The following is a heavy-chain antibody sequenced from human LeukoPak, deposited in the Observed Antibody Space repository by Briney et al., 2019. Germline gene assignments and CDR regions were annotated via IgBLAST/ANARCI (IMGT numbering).Heavy chain of an antibody. J-gene: IGHJ6*03. V-gene: IGHV1-18*01. D-gene: IGHD2-2*01. CDR2: ISAYNGNT. Sequence: GASVKVSCKASGYTFTSYGISWVRQAPGQGLEWMGWISAYNGNTNYAQKLQGRVTMTTDTSTSTAYMELRSLRSDDTAVYYCAREGSDVVVVPAALYYYYYYMDVWGKGTTVTVSS. CDR1: GYTFTSYG. CDR3: AREGSDVVVVPAALYYYYYYMDV.